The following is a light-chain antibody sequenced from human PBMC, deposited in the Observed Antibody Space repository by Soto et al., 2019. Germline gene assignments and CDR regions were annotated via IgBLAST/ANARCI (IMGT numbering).Light chain of an antibody. V-gene: IGKV3-20*01. J-gene: IGKJ1*01. Sequence: EIVLTQSPGTLSLSPGERATLSCRASQSVYSQYLAWYQQKPGQAPRLLIYGTFSRATGIPDRFIGSGSGTEFILTISRLEPDDFAIYHCHQHGGSPETFGQGTKV. CDR3: HQHGGSPET. CDR1: QSVYSQY. CDR2: GTF.